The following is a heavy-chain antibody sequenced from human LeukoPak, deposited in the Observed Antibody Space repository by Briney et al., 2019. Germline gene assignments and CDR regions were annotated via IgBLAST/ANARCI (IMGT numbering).Heavy chain of an antibody. CDR1: GFTFDVYA. D-gene: IGHD6-13*01. CDR2: ISSSSSYI. V-gene: IGHV3-21*01. J-gene: IGHJ4*02. CDR3: ARGIAAAGPLDY. Sequence: PGGSLRLSCAASGFTFDVYAMHWVRQAPGKGLEWVSSISSSSSYIYYADSVKGRFTISRDNAKNSLYLQMNSLRAEDTAVYYCARGIAAAGPLDYWGQGTLVTVSS.